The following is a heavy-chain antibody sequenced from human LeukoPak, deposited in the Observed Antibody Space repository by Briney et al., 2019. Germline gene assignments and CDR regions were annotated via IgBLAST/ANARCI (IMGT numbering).Heavy chain of an antibody. CDR3: ARDVGWFGELHDY. CDR2: INPNSGGT. V-gene: IGHV1-2*02. J-gene: IGHJ4*02. CDR1: GYTFTSYD. Sequence: GASVKVSCKASGYTFTSYDINWVRQAPGQGLEWMGWINPNSGGTNYAQKFQGRVTMTRDTSISTAYMELSRLRSDDTAVYYCARDVGWFGELHDYWGQGTLVTVSS. D-gene: IGHD3-10*01.